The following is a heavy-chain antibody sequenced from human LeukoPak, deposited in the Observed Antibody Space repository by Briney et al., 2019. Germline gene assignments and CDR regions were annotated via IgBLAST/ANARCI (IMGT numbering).Heavy chain of an antibody. V-gene: IGHV3-66*01. D-gene: IGHD2-15*01. Sequence: GGSLRLSCAVSGLTVSSNFISWVRQAPGKGLEWVSVIYSGGRTYYAGSVKGRFTISRDNSKNTVDLQMSSLRVDDSAIYYCVRGPPTPGFFHFLFWGQGTLATVSS. CDR3: VRGPPTPGFFHFLF. CDR2: IYSGGRT. CDR1: GLTVSSNF. J-gene: IGHJ4*02.